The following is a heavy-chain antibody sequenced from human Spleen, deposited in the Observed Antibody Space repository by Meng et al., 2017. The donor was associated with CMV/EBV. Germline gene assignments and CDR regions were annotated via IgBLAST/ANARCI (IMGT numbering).Heavy chain of an antibody. Sequence: GESLKISXXASGFTVSSNYMSWVRQAPGKGLEWVSCISGRSNYIYYADSVKGRFTISRDNAKNSLYLQMNSLRAEDTAVYYCARSEAGTAYYYYGMDVWGQGTTVTVSS. D-gene: IGHD6-19*01. J-gene: IGHJ6*02. CDR3: ARSEAGTAYYYYGMDV. CDR2: ISGRSNYI. CDR1: GFTVSSNY. V-gene: IGHV3-21*01.